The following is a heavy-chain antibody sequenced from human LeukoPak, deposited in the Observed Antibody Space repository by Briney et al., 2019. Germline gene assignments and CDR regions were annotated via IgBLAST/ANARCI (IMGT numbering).Heavy chain of an antibody. Sequence: GGSLRLSCAASGFTFSSYWMSWVRQASGKGLEWVANIKQDGSEKYYVDSVKGRFTISRDNAKNSLYLQMNSLRAEDTAVYYCARVLVNWNYGDFDYWGQGTLVTVSS. V-gene: IGHV3-7*01. J-gene: IGHJ4*02. CDR2: IKQDGSEK. CDR1: GFTFSSYW. CDR3: ARVLVNWNYGDFDY. D-gene: IGHD1-7*01.